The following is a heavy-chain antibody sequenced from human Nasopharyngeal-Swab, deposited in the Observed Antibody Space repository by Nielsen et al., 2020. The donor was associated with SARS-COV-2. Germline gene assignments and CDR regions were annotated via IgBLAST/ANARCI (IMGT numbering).Heavy chain of an antibody. CDR3: ARDEKRLTDYYYYYYGMDV. CDR1: GGSISSGSYY. J-gene: IGHJ6*02. Sequence: SETLSLTCTVSGGSISSGSYYWSWIRQPAGKGLEWIGRIYTSGSTNYNPSLKSRVTISVDTSKNQFSLKLSSVTAAGTAVYYCARDEKRLTDYYYYYYGMDVWGQGTTVTVSS. D-gene: IGHD6-25*01. CDR2: IYTSGST. V-gene: IGHV4-61*02.